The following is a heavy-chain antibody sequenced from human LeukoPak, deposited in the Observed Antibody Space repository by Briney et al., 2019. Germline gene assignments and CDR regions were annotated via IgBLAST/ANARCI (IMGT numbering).Heavy chain of an antibody. CDR1: GFTFNTYW. Sequence: QSGGSLRLSCAASGFTFNTYWMSWVRQAPGKGLEWVANIKQDGSQKYFADFVKGRFTISRDNAKNSLYLQMNSLRTEDTAVYYCARDQSLYCSGKSCYWAFDIWGQGTMVTVSS. V-gene: IGHV3-7*01. CDR2: IKQDGSQK. D-gene: IGHD2-15*01. CDR3: ARDQSLYCSGKSCYWAFDI. J-gene: IGHJ3*02.